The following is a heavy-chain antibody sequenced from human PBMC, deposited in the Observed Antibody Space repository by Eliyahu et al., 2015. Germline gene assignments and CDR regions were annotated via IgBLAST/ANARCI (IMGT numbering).Heavy chain of an antibody. D-gene: IGHD3-22*01. Sequence: QVQLVESGGGVVQPGRSLRXSCAXSGFPFXSXGXXWVRQAPGKGLEWVAVIWYDGSNKYYADSVKGRFTISRDNSKNTLYLQMNSLRAEDTAVYYCARAPSPSSGYVGYYYGMDVWGQGTTVTVSS. CDR3: ARAPSPSSGYVGYYYGMDV. J-gene: IGHJ6*02. CDR1: GFPFXSXG. CDR2: IWYDGSNK. V-gene: IGHV3-33*01.